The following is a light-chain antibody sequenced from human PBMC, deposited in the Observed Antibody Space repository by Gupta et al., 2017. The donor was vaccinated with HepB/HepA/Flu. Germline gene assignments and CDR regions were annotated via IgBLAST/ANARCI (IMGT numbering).Light chain of an antibody. J-gene: IGKJ3*01. Sequence: DIVMTQSPLYLPVTPGEPASISCRSSQSLLSSNGYNYLDWYLQKPGQSPQLLIFSVSNRASGVPDRFSGGGSGTDFTLKISRVEAEDVGVYYCMQALQGPFTFGPGTKVDIK. CDR3: MQALQGPFT. CDR1: QSLLSSNGYNY. V-gene: IGKV2-28*01. CDR2: SVS.